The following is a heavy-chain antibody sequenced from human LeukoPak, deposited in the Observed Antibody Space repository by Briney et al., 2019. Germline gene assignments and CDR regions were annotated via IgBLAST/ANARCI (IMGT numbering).Heavy chain of an antibody. CDR3: APGRDGYNFRLASTTHRPPFVN. J-gene: IGHJ4*02. Sequence: TLETLSLTCTVSGGSISSSSYYWGWIRQPPGQGLEWIGSIYYSGSTYYNPSLKSRVTISVDTSKNQFSLKLSSMTAADTAVYYCAPGRDGYNFRLASTTHRPPFVNWGQGTLVTVSS. V-gene: IGHV4-39*01. CDR2: IYYSGST. CDR1: GGSISSSSYY. D-gene: IGHD5-24*01.